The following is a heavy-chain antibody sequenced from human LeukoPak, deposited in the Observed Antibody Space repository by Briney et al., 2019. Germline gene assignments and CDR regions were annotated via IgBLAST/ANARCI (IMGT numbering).Heavy chain of an antibody. J-gene: IGHJ4*02. V-gene: IGHV1-2*02. D-gene: IGHD3-10*01. CDR1: GYTFTGYY. CDR2: INPNSGGT. CDR3: ARPKGFGELLFDY. Sequence: ASVKVSCKASGYTFTGYYMNWVRQAPGQGLEWMGWINPNSGGTKYAQKIQGRVTMTRDTSISTAYMELSRLRSDDTAVYYCARPKGFGELLFDYWGQGTLVTVSS.